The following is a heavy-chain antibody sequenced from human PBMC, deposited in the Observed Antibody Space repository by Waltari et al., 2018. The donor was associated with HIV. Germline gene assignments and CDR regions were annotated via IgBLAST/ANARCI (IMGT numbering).Heavy chain of an antibody. V-gene: IGHV4-30-2*01. CDR3: ARGRYYDSSGYYYYYFDY. CDR1: GGSISSGGYS. D-gene: IGHD3-22*01. Sequence: QLQLQESGSGLVKPSQTLSLTCAVSGGSISSGGYSWSWIRPPPGKGLEWIGYIYHRGSTYYNPSLKSRVTISVDRSKNQFSLKLSSVTAADTAVYYCARGRYYDSSGYYYYYFDYWGQGTLVTVSS. CDR2: IYHRGST. J-gene: IGHJ4*02.